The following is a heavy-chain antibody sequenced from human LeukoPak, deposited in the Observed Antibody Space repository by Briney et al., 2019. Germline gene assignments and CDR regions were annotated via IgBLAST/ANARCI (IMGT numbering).Heavy chain of an antibody. CDR3: ARHVGRCSSGFDY. J-gene: IGHJ4*02. Sequence: SQTQSLTCTVSGGSISSGGYYWSWIRQHPGKGLEWIGYIYYSGSTYYNRSLKSLVTISVDTAKNQFSLKPSSVTAADTAVYYCARHVGRCSSGFDYWGQGTLVTVSS. CDR1: GGSISSGGYY. D-gene: IGHD6-6*01. V-gene: IGHV4-31*01. CDR2: IYYSGST.